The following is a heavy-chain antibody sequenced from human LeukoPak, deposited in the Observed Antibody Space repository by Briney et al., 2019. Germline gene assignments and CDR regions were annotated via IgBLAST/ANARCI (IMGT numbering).Heavy chain of an antibody. J-gene: IGHJ1*01. CDR2: ISGSGGST. V-gene: IGHV3-23*01. D-gene: IGHD1-26*01. CDR3: AGFSGSYYHEYFQH. CDR1: GFTFSSYA. Sequence: PGGPLRLSCAASGFTFSSYAMSWVRQAPGKGLEWVSAISGSGGSTYYADSVKGRFTISRDNSKNTLYLQMDSLRAEDTAVYYCAGFSGSYYHEYFQHWGQGTLVTVSS.